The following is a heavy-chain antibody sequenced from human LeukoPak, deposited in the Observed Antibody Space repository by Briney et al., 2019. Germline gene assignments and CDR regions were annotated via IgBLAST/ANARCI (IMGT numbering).Heavy chain of an antibody. V-gene: IGHV4-39*07. CDR3: ARGRDRSKAGDL. CDR1: GGSISSSSYY. D-gene: IGHD5-24*01. Sequence: KPSETLSLTCTVSGGSISSSSYYCSWIRQPPGKGLEWIGEIHPHGIFYYNSSLVSRVTISIDTSKTQFSLRLTSVTAADTAFYYCARGRDRSKAGDLWGQGSLVTVSS. CDR2: IHPHGIF. J-gene: IGHJ5*02.